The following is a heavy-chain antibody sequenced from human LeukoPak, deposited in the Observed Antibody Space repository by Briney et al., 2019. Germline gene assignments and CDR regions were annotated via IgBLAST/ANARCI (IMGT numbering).Heavy chain of an antibody. CDR1: GYTFTAYY. D-gene: IGHD3-3*01. CDR3: ARSILLAIFGVVKPGYGMDV. CDR2: INPNSGGT. J-gene: IGHJ6*02. V-gene: IGHV1-2*02. Sequence: ASVKVSCKASGYTFTAYYMHWIRQAPGQGLEWMGWINPNSGGTNYAQKFQGRVTMTRDTSISTAYMELSRLRSDDTAVYYCARSILLAIFGVVKPGYGMDVWGQGTTVTVSS.